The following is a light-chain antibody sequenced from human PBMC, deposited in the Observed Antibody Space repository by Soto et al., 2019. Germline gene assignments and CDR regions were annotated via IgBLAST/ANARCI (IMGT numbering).Light chain of an antibody. V-gene: IGKV1-5*03. CDR1: QTISSW. CDR3: QTYDKAPWT. Sequence: DIQMTQSPSTLSGSVGDRVTITCRASQTISSWLAWYQQKPGKAPKLLIYKASTLQSGVPSRFSASGSGTDFFLTISGLQSEDVGTYFCQTYDKAPWTFGPGTRV. J-gene: IGKJ1*01. CDR2: KAS.